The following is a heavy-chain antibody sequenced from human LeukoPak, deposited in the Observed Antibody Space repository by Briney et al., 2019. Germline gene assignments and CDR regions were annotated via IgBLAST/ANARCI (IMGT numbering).Heavy chain of an antibody. CDR3: ERDQQWRNAFDI. J-gene: IGHJ3*02. Sequence: SETLSLTCTVSGGSISSSSFYWGCIRQPPGKGLEWIGSIYYSGSTYYSPSLKSRVTISVDTSKRQFSLKLSSVTAADTAVYYCERDQQWRNAFDIWGQGTMVTVSS. CDR1: GGSISSSSFY. V-gene: IGHV4-39*07. CDR2: IYYSGST. D-gene: IGHD6-19*01.